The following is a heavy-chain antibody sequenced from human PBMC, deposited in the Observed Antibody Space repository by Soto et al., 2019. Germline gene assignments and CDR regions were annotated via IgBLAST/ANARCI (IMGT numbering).Heavy chain of an antibody. V-gene: IGHV3-9*01. CDR2: IGWNSGSI. D-gene: IGHD3-16*02. CDR3: AKGGYDYIWGSYRSCYYYMDV. J-gene: IGHJ6*03. Sequence: EVQLVESGGGLVQPGRSLRLSCAASGFTFDDYAMHWVRQAPGKGLEWVSGIGWNSGSIGYAASVKGRFTISRDNAKNSRNIQMTSLRAEDTALYYCAKGGYDYIWGSYRSCYYYMDVWGKGTTVTVSS. CDR1: GFTFDDYA.